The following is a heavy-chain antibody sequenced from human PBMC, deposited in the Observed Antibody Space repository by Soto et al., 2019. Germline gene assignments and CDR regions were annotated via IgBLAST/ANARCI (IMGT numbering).Heavy chain of an antibody. D-gene: IGHD3-3*01. V-gene: IGHV4-61*01. CDR1: GGSVSSTSYY. J-gene: IGHJ4*02. CDR3: ARALEHLYFDY. Sequence: SETLSLTCTVSGGSVSSTSYYWTWIRQPPGKGLEWIGYIHYSGSTNYNPSLQSRVTISVDTSKNHFSLELTSVAAADTAVYYCARALEHLYFDYWGQGALVTVSS. CDR2: IHYSGST.